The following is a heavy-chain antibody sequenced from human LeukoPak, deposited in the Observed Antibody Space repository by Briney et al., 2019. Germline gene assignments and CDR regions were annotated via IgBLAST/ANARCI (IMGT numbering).Heavy chain of an antibody. V-gene: IGHV3-30*04. J-gene: IGHJ5*02. CDR2: ISYDGSNE. D-gene: IGHD3-22*01. CDR1: GFTFSSYV. CDR3: ARDLGQYYDTSDNWFDP. Sequence: GGSLRLSCAASGFTFSSYVMHWVRQAPGKGLEWEAIISYDGSNEYYADSVKGRFTISRDNSKNTLNLQMNSLRAEDTAVYYCARDLGQYYDTSDNWFDPWGQGTLVTVSS.